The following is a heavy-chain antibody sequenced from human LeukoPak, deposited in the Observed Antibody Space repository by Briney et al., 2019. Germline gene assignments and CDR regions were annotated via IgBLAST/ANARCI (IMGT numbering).Heavy chain of an antibody. J-gene: IGHJ5*02. V-gene: IGHV1-2*02. Sequence: ASVKVSCKASGYTFTGYYIHWVRQAPGQGLEWMGWINPNSGGTNYAQKFQGRVTMTRDTSISTACMELSRLRSDDTAVYYCARDQESGDRFYNWFDPWGQGTLVTVSS. CDR2: INPNSGGT. CDR3: ARDQESGDRFYNWFDP. D-gene: IGHD3-10*01. CDR1: GYTFTGYY.